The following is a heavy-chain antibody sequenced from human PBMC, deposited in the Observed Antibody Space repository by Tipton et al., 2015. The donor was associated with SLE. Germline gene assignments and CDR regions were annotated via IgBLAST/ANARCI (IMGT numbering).Heavy chain of an antibody. D-gene: IGHD4-17*01. Sequence: TLSLTCSVSGGSVTSHYWSWIRQPPGKGLGWIGYIYYRGSPNFDPSVKSRVTISIDTSKNHFSLRLTSVTAADTAVYYCARVGYGDYGGIDYWGQGTLVTVSS. CDR1: GGSVTSHY. CDR3: ARVGYGDYGGIDY. J-gene: IGHJ4*02. CDR2: IYYRGSP. V-gene: IGHV4-59*02.